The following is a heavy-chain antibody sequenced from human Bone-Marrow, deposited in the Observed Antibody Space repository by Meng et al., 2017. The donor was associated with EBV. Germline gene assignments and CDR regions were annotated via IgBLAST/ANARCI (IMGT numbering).Heavy chain of an antibody. Sequence: QLVQSGAEVKRPGAPVKASCKASGYSLTSFGISWVRQGPGQGLEWMGRINPNSGGTNYAQKFQGRVTMTRDTSISTVYMELSRLRSDDTAVYYCARVSTRGWYDWFDPWGQGTLVTVSS. D-gene: IGHD6-19*01. V-gene: IGHV1-2*06. CDR2: INPNSGGT. CDR1: GYSLTSFG. CDR3: ARVSTRGWYDWFDP. J-gene: IGHJ5*02.